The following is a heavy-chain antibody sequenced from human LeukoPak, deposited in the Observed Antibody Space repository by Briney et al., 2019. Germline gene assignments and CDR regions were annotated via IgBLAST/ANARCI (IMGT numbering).Heavy chain of an antibody. D-gene: IGHD5-12*01. Sequence: SETLSLTCTVSGGSISSYYWSWIRQPPGKGLEWIGYIYYSGSTNYNPSLKSRVTISVDTSKNQFSLKLSSVTAADTAVYYCAREYSGYEEDGYSSGRTFDYWGQGTLVTVSS. J-gene: IGHJ4*02. CDR1: GGSISSYY. V-gene: IGHV4-59*01. CDR2: IYYSGST. CDR3: AREYSGYEEDGYSSGRTFDY.